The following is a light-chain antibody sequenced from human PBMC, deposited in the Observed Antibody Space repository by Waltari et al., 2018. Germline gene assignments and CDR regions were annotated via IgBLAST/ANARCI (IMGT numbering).Light chain of an antibody. CDR1: QSVFHTNHKNY. CDR2: WAS. Sequence: DIVMTQSPDSLAVSLCARATINCQPSQSVFHTNHKNYLPVYQQKPGHPPKLLIYWASTRESGVPDRFSGSGSGTDFTLAISSLQAEDVAVYYCQQYYSAPNTFGQGTNVEIK. CDR3: QQYYSAPNT. V-gene: IGKV4-1*01. J-gene: IGKJ2*01.